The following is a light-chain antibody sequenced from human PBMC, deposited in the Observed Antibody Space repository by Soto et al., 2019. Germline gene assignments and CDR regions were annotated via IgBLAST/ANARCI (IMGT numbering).Light chain of an antibody. Sequence: QSVLTQPPSASGSPGQSVTISCTGTSSDVGGFNFVSWYRLHLGKAPKVIIYEVTKRPSGVPDRFSGSKSGNTASLTVSGLQADDEADYYCSSYSGTNTFVIFGGGTKLTVL. CDR1: SSDVGGFNF. CDR2: EVT. V-gene: IGLV2-8*01. J-gene: IGLJ2*01. CDR3: SSYSGTNTFVI.